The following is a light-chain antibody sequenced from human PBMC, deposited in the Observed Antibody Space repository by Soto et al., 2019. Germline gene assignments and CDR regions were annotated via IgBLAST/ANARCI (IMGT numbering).Light chain of an antibody. CDR3: QQRSSWPLT. V-gene: IGKV3-11*01. CDR1: QSVGSY. Sequence: EIVLTQSPATLSLSPGEGATLSCRASQSVGSYLAWYQQRPGQAPRLVIYDASNRAAGIPARFTGSGSGTGFTLTISSLEPEDFAVYYCQQRSSWPLTFGQGTRLEIK. J-gene: IGKJ5*01. CDR2: DAS.